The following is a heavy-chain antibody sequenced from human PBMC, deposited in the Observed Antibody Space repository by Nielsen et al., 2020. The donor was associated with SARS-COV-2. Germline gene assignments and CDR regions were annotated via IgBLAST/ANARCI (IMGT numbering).Heavy chain of an antibody. J-gene: IGHJ6*02. V-gene: IGHV3-11*05. D-gene: IGHD3-10*01. Sequence: GESLKISCAGSGFKFSDYYMSWIRQAPGKGLEWVAQMSGSSSYKHYADSLRGRYTISKDSAKNLLHLQMNSLRAEDTAVYYCARGSGMGVWGQGTAVIVSS. CDR2: MSGSSSYK. CDR3: ARGSGMGV. CDR1: GFKFSDYY.